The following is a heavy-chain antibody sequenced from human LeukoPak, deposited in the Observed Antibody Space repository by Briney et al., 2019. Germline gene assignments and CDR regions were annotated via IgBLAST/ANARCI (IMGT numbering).Heavy chain of an antibody. CDR1: GFSFDDYG. CDR3: ARWGDNKILDL. Sequence: GGSLRLSCAASGFSFDDYGVSWVRQTPGKGLEWVSAINWNGDDTNYADSMKGRFTISRDNAKNSLYLQMNSLRAEDTAVYYCARWGDNKILDLWGQGTLVTVSS. CDR2: INWNGDDT. D-gene: IGHD3-16*01. J-gene: IGHJ5*02. V-gene: IGHV3-20*04.